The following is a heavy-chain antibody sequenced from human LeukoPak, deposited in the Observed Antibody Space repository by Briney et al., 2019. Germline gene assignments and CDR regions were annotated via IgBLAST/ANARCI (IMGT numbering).Heavy chain of an antibody. J-gene: IGHJ5*02. CDR2: ISSSGGYT. V-gene: IGHV3-23*01. D-gene: IGHD4-17*01. Sequence: GGSLRLSCAASGFTFWNSAITWVRQAPGKGLEWVAHISSSGGYTYYADSVSGRFTISRDNSNNTLYLQMNSLRGEDTAVYYCAKVKYDYGDPVGWFDPWGRGTLVTVSS. CDR3: AKVKYDYGDPVGWFDP. CDR1: GFTFWNSA.